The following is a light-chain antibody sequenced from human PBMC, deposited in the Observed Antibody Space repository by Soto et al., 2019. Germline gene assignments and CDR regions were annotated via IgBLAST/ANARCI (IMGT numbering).Light chain of an antibody. CDR3: CSAGGSSCYV. CDR2: EGT. CDR1: SSDVGSYNL. V-gene: IGLV2-23*01. J-gene: IGLJ1*01. Sequence: QSVLTQPASVSGSPGQSITISCTGTSSDVGSYNLVSWYQQHPGKAPKLMIYEGTKRPSGVSNRFSGSKSGNPASLTISGLYVQHGSQNCCCSAGGSSCYVFGNGSKVIVL.